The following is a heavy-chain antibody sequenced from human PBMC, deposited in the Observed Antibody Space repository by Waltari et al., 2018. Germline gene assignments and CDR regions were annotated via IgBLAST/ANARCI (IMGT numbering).Heavy chain of an antibody. Sequence: QVQLLESGPGLVKPSETLSLTCSVSCYSISSGYYWGWIRQPPGKGLEWSGSIYHSGSNYYNPSLKSRVTIAVDTSKNQFSLKLSSVTAADTAVYYCARTAAAAPHYYYYYMDVWGKGTTVTVSS. CDR2: IYHSGSN. D-gene: IGHD6-13*01. CDR3: ARTAAAAPHYYYYYMDV. V-gene: IGHV4-38-2*01. J-gene: IGHJ6*03. CDR1: CYSISSGYY.